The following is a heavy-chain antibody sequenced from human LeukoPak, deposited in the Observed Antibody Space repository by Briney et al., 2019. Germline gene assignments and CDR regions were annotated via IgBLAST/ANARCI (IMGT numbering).Heavy chain of an antibody. Sequence: PGGSLRLSCAASGFTFDDYGMSWVRQAPGKGLEWVASINVDSTYMYYADSLKGRFTISRDNAQNSLSLQMNSLTAEDTAVYYCARVYDFWSNYYRYYFDLWGRGTLVTVSS. CDR1: GFTFDDYG. D-gene: IGHD3-3*01. V-gene: IGHV3-21*01. CDR2: INVDSTYM. J-gene: IGHJ2*01. CDR3: ARVYDFWSNYYRYYFDL.